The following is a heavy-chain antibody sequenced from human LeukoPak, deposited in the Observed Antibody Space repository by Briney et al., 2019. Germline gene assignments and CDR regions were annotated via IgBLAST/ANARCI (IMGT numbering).Heavy chain of an antibody. Sequence: ASVKVSCKASGYTFTGYYMHWVRQAPGQGLEWMGWINPNSGGTNYAQKFQGRVTMTRDTSISTAYMELSRLRSDDTAVYYCARAAYCSSTSCHHDIDYWRQGTLVTVSS. CDR1: GYTFTGYY. CDR3: ARAAYCSSTSCHHDIDY. V-gene: IGHV1-2*02. D-gene: IGHD2-2*01. J-gene: IGHJ4*02. CDR2: INPNSGGT.